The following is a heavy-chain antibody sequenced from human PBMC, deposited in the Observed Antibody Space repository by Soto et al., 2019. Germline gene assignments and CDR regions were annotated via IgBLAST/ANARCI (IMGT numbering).Heavy chain of an antibody. CDR2: ITGVGGST. V-gene: IGHV3-23*01. CDR3: AKLVRSYYESAY. J-gene: IGHJ1*01. CDR1: GFTFSSYT. D-gene: IGHD1-26*01. Sequence: EVQLLESGGSLVQPGGSLSLSCAASGFTFSSYTMTWARQAPGQGLEWVSTITGVGGSTYYADSVKGRFTISRDKSKNTLYLQMNSLRAEDTAVYYCAKLVRSYYESAYRGQGTLVPVSS.